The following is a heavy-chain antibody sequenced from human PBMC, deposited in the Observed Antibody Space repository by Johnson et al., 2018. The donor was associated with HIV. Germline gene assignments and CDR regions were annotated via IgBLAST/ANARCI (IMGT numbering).Heavy chain of an antibody. CDR1: GFTFSSYW. D-gene: IGHD6-13*01. CDR2: IKQDGSQK. Sequence: VQLVESGGGLAQPGGSRRLSCAASGFTFSSYWMSWVRQAPGKGLEWVANIKQDGSQKYYVDSVTGRFTISRDNADNSLSLQMNSLTVDDTAIYYCGRGMAAANWGQGTMVTVSS. J-gene: IGHJ3*01. CDR3: GRGMAAAN. V-gene: IGHV3-7*03.